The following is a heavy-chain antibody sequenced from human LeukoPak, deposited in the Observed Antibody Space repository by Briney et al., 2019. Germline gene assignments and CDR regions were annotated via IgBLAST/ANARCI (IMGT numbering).Heavy chain of an antibody. Sequence: QPGGSLRLSCAASGFTFSSYAMSWVRQAPGKGLEWVSAISGSGGSTYYADSVKGRFTISRDNSKNTLYLQMNSLRAGDTAVYYSAKDDVEVPDPSSSWYGYWGQGTLVTVSS. CDR3: AKDDVEVPDPSSSWYGY. D-gene: IGHD6-13*01. V-gene: IGHV3-23*01. CDR1: GFTFSSYA. J-gene: IGHJ4*02. CDR2: ISGSGGST.